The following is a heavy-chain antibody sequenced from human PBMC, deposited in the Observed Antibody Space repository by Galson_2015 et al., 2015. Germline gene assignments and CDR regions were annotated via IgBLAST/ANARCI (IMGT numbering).Heavy chain of an antibody. D-gene: IGHD6-19*01. J-gene: IGHJ6*02. CDR3: AKDLFDSSGWYRRNYYYYGMDV. V-gene: IGHV3-23*01. Sequence: SLRLSCAASGFTFSSYAMSWVRQAPGKGLEWVSAISGSGGSTYYADSVKGRFTISRDNSKNTLYLQMNSLRAEDTAVYYCAKDLFDSSGWYRRNYYYYGMDVWGQGTTVTVSS. CDR1: GFTFSSYA. CDR2: ISGSGGST.